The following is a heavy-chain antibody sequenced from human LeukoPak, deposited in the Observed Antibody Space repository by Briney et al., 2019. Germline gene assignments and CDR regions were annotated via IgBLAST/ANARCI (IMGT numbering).Heavy chain of an antibody. CDR1: GYILTELS. CDR2: FDPEDGEK. Sequence: ASVKVPCKVSGYILTELSMHWVRQAPGKGLEWMGGFDPEDGEKIYAQKFQGRVTMTEDTSTDTAYMELSSLRSDDTAVYYCATETTAGTLDYWGQGTLVTVSS. D-gene: IGHD6-13*01. CDR3: ATETTAGTLDY. J-gene: IGHJ4*02. V-gene: IGHV1-24*01.